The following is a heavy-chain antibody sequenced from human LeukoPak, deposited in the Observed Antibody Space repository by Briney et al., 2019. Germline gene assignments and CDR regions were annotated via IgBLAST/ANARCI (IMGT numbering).Heavy chain of an antibody. V-gene: IGHV1-69*05. CDR3: ARNHRIAVAGTWINYFDY. D-gene: IGHD6-19*01. CDR2: IIPIFGTA. Sequence: SVKVSCKASGGTFSSYAISWVQQAPGQGLEWMGGIIPIFGTANYAQKFQGRVTITTDESTSTAYMELSSLRSEDTAVYYCARNHRIAVAGTWINYFDYWGQGTLVTVSS. CDR1: GGTFSSYA. J-gene: IGHJ4*02.